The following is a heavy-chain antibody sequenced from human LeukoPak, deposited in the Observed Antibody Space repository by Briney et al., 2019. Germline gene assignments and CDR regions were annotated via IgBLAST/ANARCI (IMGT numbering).Heavy chain of an antibody. CDR1: GYSFTSYW. Sequence: GESLKISXKGSGYSFTSYWIGWVRQTPGKGLEWTGIIYPGDSDTRYSPSFQGQVIISADKSISTAYLQWSSLKASDTAMYYCAALGTTRFDPWGQGTLVTVSS. CDR2: IYPGDSDT. J-gene: IGHJ5*02. V-gene: IGHV5-51*01. CDR3: AALGTTRFDP. D-gene: IGHD4-11*01.